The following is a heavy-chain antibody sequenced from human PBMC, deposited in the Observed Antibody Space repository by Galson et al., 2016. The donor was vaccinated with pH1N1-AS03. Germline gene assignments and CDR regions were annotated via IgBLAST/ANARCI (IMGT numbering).Heavy chain of an antibody. Sequence: ETLSLTCKVSGDSISSSRFYWGWIRQPPGRGLEWIGRIYYSGTTYYTSSLKSRVTISVDTSKNEFSLRLTSVTAADTAVYYCARPLAVTDAFDIWGQGTMVTIS. J-gene: IGHJ3*02. CDR3: ARPLAVTDAFDI. V-gene: IGHV4-39*01. D-gene: IGHD2-21*02. CDR2: IYYSGTT. CDR1: GDSISSSRFY.